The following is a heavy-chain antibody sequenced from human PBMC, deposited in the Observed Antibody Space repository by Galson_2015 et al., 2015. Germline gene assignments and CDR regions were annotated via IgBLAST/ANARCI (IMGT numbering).Heavy chain of an antibody. V-gene: IGHV3-11*06. CDR3: ARVGVDYGDYEFPFDY. CDR1: GFTFSDYY. J-gene: IGHJ4*02. D-gene: IGHD4-17*01. Sequence: SLRLSCAASGFTFSDYYMSWIRQAPGKGLEWVSYISSSSSYANYADSVKGRFTISRDNAKNSLYLQMNSLRAEDTAVYYCARVGVDYGDYEFPFDYWGQGTLVTVSS. CDR2: ISSSSSYA.